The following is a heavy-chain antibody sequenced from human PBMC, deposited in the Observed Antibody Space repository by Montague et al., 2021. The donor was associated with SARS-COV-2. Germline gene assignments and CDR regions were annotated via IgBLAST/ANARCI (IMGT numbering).Heavy chain of an antibody. CDR2: IFYSGST. Sequence: SETLSLTCTVSGGSISSSSYYWGWIRQPPGKGLEWIGSIFYSGSTXYNPSLKSRVTISLDTSKNQFSLKLSSVTAADTAVYYCASMVRAQVYYFDYWGQGTLVTVSS. CDR3: ASMVRAQVYYFDY. D-gene: IGHD3-10*01. J-gene: IGHJ4*02. CDR1: GGSISSSSYY. V-gene: IGHV4-39*01.